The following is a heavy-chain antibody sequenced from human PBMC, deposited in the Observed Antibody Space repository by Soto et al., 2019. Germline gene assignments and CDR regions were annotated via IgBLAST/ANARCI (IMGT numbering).Heavy chain of an antibody. CDR3: ARVDLTPDWFDP. CDR1: GGTFSSYA. V-gene: IGHV1-69*13. J-gene: IGHJ5*02. CDR2: IIPIFGKA. D-gene: IGHD3-3*01. Sequence: VASVKVSCKASGGTFSSYAISWVRQAPGQGLEWMGGIIPIFGKANYAQKFQGRVTITADESTSTAYMELSSLRSEDTAVYYCARVDLTPDWFDPGAQRTLVTVPS.